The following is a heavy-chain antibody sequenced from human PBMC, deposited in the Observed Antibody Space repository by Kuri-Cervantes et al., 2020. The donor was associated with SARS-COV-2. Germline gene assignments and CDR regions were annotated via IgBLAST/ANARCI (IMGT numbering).Heavy chain of an antibody. Sequence: SETLSLTCTVSGGSISGYYWSWIRQPPGKGLEWIGYIYYSGSTNYNPSLKSRVTISVDTSKNQFSLKLSSVTAADTAVYYCARESAAGTPYFDYWGQGTLVTVSS. V-gene: IGHV4-59*12. D-gene: IGHD6-13*01. J-gene: IGHJ4*02. CDR3: ARESAAGTPYFDY. CDR2: IYYSGST. CDR1: GGSISGYY.